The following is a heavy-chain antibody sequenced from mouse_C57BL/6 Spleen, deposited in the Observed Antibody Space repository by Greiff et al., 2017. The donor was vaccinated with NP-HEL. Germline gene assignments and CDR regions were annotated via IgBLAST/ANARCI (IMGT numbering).Heavy chain of an antibody. CDR2: IYPGNSDT. D-gene: IGHD1-1*01. V-gene: IGHV1-5*01. J-gene: IGHJ2*01. Sequence: DVQLQESGTVLARPGASVKMSCKTSGYTFTSYWMHWVKQRPGQGLEWIGAIYPGNSDTSYNQKFKGKAKLTAVSSASTAYMVLSSLTSEDSAVYYCITTVVARGYFAYWGQGTTLTVSS. CDR1: GYTFTSYW. CDR3: ITTVVARGYFAY.